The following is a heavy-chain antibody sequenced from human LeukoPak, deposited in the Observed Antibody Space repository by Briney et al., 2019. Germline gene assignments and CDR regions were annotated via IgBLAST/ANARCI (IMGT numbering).Heavy chain of an antibody. CDR1: GFTFSSYG. V-gene: IGHV3-23*01. Sequence: GGSLRLSCAVSGFTFSSYGMSWVRQAPGKGLEWVAGISVSGKDTYYIDSVKGRFSISRDNSKNTLYLQMNSLRAEDTAVYYCAKDVYSGWDYLDYWGQGTLVTVSS. CDR3: AKDVYSGWDYLDY. D-gene: IGHD6-19*01. J-gene: IGHJ4*02. CDR2: ISVSGKDT.